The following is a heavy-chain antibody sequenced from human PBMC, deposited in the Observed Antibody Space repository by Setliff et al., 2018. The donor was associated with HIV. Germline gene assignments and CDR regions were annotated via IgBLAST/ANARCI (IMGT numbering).Heavy chain of an antibody. CDR1: GFTFRDYY. CDR2: ISSSGTTI. Sequence: SLKISCAATGFTFRDYYMSWIRQAPGKGLEWVSYISSSGTTIYYADSVKGRFTISRDNAKNSLYLQMHSLRAEDTAVYYCARESYYYGSGSYYNYGMDVW. J-gene: IGHJ6*01. D-gene: IGHD3-10*01. V-gene: IGHV3-11*01. CDR3: ARESYYYGSGSYYNYGMDV.